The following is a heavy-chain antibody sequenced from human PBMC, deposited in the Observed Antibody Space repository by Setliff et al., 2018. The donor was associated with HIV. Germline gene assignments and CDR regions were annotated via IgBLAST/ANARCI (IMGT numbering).Heavy chain of an antibody. CDR1: GYTFTSYD. Sequence: ASVKVSCKASGYTFTSYDINWVRQATGQGLEWMGWMNPNSGNTGYAQKFQGRVTMTRNTSISTAYMELSSLRSEGTAEYYCARHKVSTTLGGLVYDYFYYGMDIWGHGTTVTVSS. J-gene: IGHJ6*02. CDR3: ARHKVSTTLGGLVYDYFYYGMDI. CDR2: MNPNSGNT. V-gene: IGHV1-8*02. D-gene: IGHD3-16*01.